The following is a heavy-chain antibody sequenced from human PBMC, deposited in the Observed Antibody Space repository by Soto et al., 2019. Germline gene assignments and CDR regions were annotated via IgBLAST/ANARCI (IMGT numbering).Heavy chain of an antibody. CDR3: XXXXXXSGRALDV. Sequence: QVQLVESGGGVVQPGRSLRLSCAASGFTFSSYAMHWVRQAPGKGLEWVAVISYDGSNKYYADSVKGLFTISRDNSXXXLXXXXXXXXXXXXXXXYXXXXXXXSGRALDVWGQGTTVTVSS. CDR1: GFTFSSYA. J-gene: IGHJ6*02. V-gene: IGHV3-30-3*01. CDR2: ISYDGSNK. D-gene: IGHD3-10*01.